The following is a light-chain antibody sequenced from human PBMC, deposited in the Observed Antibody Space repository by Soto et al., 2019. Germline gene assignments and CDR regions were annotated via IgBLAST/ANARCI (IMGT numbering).Light chain of an antibody. J-gene: IGLJ2*01. CDR2: EVI. Sequence: QSALTQPASGSGSPGQSITISCTGTSRDVGGYNFVSWYQQLPGKAPKLIIYEVINRPSGVSNRFSGSKSGNTASLTISGLQAEDEADYYCSSYTSARGVFGGGTKLTVL. CDR3: SSYTSARGV. V-gene: IGLV2-14*01. CDR1: SRDVGGYNF.